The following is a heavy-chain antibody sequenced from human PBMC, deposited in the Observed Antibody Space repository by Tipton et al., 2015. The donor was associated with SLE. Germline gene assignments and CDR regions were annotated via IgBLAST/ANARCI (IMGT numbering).Heavy chain of an antibody. J-gene: IGHJ4*02. V-gene: IGHV3-53*01. CDR1: GFIFSNYY. D-gene: IGHD6-19*01. CDR2: IYSGGST. Sequence: SLRLSCAASGFIFSNYYMSWVRQAPGKGLEWVSVIYSGGSTYYADSVKGRFTISRDNSKNTLYLHINSLRDDDTAVYYCARGAVAGQGGYYFDYWGQGTLVTVSS. CDR3: ARGAVAGQGGYYFDY.